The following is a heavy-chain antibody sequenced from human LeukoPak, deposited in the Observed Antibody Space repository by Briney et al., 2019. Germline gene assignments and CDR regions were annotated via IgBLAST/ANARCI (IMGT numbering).Heavy chain of an antibody. CDR3: ARDLITGTTWVGPRFDP. D-gene: IGHD1-7*01. J-gene: IGHJ5*02. CDR2: ISSSSSYI. V-gene: IGHV3-21*01. CDR1: GFTFSSYS. Sequence: GGSLRLSCAASGFTFSSYSMNWVRQAPGKGLEWVSSISSSSSYIYYADSVKGRFTISRDNAKDSLYLQMNSLRAEDTAVYYCARDLITGTTWVGPRFDPWGQGTLVTVSS.